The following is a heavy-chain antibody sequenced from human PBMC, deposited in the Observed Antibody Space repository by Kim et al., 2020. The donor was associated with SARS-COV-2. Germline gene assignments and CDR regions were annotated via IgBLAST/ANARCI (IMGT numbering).Heavy chain of an antibody. V-gene: IGHV3-23*03. Sequence: GGSLRLSCAASGFNFSPYAMSWVRQAPGKALEWVSVFYGGGKNTYYADSVKGRFTISRDNSKNTLYLQMNSLRAEDTAVYYCARGGYYFDYWGQGTLVTVSS. J-gene: IGHJ4*02. CDR3: ARGGYYFDY. CDR2: FYGGGKNT. CDR1: GFNFSPYA.